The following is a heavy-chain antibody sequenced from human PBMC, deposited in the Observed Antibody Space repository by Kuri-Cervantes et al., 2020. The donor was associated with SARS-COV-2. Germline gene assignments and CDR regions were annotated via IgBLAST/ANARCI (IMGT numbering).Heavy chain of an antibody. J-gene: IGHJ4*02. CDR2: IKQDGSEK. D-gene: IGHD2-2*01. V-gene: IGHV3-7*01. CDR1: GFTFSSYG. Sequence: LSLTCAASGFTFSSYGMHWVRQAPGKGLEWVANIKQDGSEKYYVDSVKGRFTISRDNAKNSLYLQMNSLRAEDTAVYYCAKDFWDIVVVPAPSFDYWGQGTLVTVSS. CDR3: AKDFWDIVVVPAPSFDY.